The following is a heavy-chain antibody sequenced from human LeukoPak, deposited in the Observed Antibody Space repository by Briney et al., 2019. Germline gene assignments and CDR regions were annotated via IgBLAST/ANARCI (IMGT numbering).Heavy chain of an antibody. CDR3: VRDFRSADY. V-gene: IGHV3-74*01. CDR2: ICPDGTVT. Sequence: GGSLRLSCAASRFTFSTYCMHWVRQAPGKGPMWVSRICPDGTVTNYADSVKARFIISRDNARNTVYLQMNSLRVEDTAVYYCVRDFRSADYWGQGTLVTVSS. J-gene: IGHJ4*02. CDR1: RFTFSTYC.